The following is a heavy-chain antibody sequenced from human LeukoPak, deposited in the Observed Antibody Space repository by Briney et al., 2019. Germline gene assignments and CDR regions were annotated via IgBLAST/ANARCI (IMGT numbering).Heavy chain of an antibody. Sequence: SGTLCLTCTVSGNALRGYVGIWIRQPPGRGLEWIGYMYSSGSTNYNPSLNSRVSISVDTSKNQFSLKLSSVTAADTAVYYYASGIAVAGTRRYYYYYGMDVWGQGTTVTVSS. CDR1: GNALRGYV. V-gene: IGHV4-59*12. CDR3: ASGIAVAGTRRYYYYYGMDV. J-gene: IGHJ6*02. CDR2: MYSSGST. D-gene: IGHD6-19*01.